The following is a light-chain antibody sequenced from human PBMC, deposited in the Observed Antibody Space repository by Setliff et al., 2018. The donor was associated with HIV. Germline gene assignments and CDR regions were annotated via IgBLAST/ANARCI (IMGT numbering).Light chain of an antibody. CDR3: SSYAITNTLP. V-gene: IGLV2-14*01. J-gene: IGLJ1*01. CDR1: SSDVGAYNF. CDR2: EVR. Sequence: QSALTQPASVSGSPGQSITISCTATSSDVGAYNFVSWYQQHPGKAPKLMIYEVRNRPSGVSNRFSGSKSGNTASLTISGLQAEDEADYYCSSYAITNTLPFGTGTKVTVL.